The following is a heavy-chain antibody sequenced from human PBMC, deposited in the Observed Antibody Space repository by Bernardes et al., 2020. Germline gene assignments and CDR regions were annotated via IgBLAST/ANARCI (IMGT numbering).Heavy chain of an antibody. V-gene: IGHV1-18*01. CDR3: ARDGGLYYDYIWGRDFQH. D-gene: IGHD3-16*01. Sequence: ASVKVSCKASGYTFTSYGISWVRQAPGQGLEWMGWISAYNGNTNYAQKLQGRVTMTTDTSTSTAYMELRSLRSDDTAVYYCARDGGLYYDYIWGRDFQHWGQGTLVTVSS. CDR1: GYTFTSYG. CDR2: ISAYNGNT. J-gene: IGHJ1*01.